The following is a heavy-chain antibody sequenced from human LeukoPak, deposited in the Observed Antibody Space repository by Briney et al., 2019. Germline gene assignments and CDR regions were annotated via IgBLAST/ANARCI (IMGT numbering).Heavy chain of an antibody. D-gene: IGHD5-18*01. J-gene: IGHJ5*02. CDR2: ISSSSSNI. CDR1: GFTFSSYW. CDR3: ARERGYSYGYSDQ. V-gene: IGHV3-48*01. Sequence: PGGSLRLSCAASGFTFSSYWMSWVRQAPGKGLEWVSYISSSSSNIYYADSVKGRFTISRDNAKNSLYLQMNSLRAEDTAVYYCARERGYSYGYSDQWGQGTLVTVSS.